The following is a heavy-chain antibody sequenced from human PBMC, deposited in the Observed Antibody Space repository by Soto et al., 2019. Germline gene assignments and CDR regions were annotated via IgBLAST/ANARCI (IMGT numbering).Heavy chain of an antibody. CDR2: ISGSGGST. CDR3: AKDKSGAARPQDAFDI. D-gene: IGHD6-6*01. V-gene: IGHV3-23*01. CDR1: GFTFSSYA. J-gene: IGHJ3*02. Sequence: GGSLRLSCAASGFTFSSYAMSWVRQAPGKGLEWVSAISGSGGSTYYADSVKGRFTISRDNSKNTLYLQMNSLRAEDTAVYYCAKDKSGAARPQDAFDIWGQGTMVTVSS.